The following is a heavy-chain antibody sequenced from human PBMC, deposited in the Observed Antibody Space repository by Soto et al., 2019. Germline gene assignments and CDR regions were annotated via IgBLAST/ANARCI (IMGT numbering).Heavy chain of an antibody. J-gene: IGHJ6*04. CDR1: GGSISSGGYS. Sequence: PSETLSLTCAVSGGSISSGGYSWSWIRHPPVNGLEWMGYIYDSASSYYNPSLKRRGAIAVDRAKNQFSLRLSAVTTAARAMYYCARARNLRLYTYYGAHLWGKGSTVTLSS. D-gene: IGHD4-17*01. V-gene: IGHV4-30-2*01. CDR2: IYDSASS. CDR3: ARARNLRLYTYYGAHL.